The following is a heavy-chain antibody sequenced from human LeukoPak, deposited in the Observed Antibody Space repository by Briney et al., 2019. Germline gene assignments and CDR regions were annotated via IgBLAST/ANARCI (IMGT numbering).Heavy chain of an antibody. CDR2: ISWNSGSI. D-gene: IGHD3-10*01. CDR1: GFTFDDYA. V-gene: IGHV3-9*01. Sequence: GRSLRLSCAASGFTFDDYAMHWVRHASGKGLEWVSGISWNSGSIGYADSVKGRFTISRDNAKNSLYLQMNSLRAEDTALYYCAKGNQLLWFGELSEDYFDYWGQGTLVTVSS. J-gene: IGHJ4*02. CDR3: AKGNQLLWFGELSEDYFDY.